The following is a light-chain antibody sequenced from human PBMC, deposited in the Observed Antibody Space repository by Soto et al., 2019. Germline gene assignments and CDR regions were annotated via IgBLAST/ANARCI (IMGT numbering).Light chain of an antibody. CDR2: VAS. CDR1: QSISSC. Sequence: DIEMTQSPSTLSVSPGDRVTLSCWASQSISSCLAWYQQRPGQPPRLLMFVASNMPAGFPVRFSGSGSGTDFTLTISSLQSEDVAVYYCQQYRNSPFTFGCGTKVEIK. CDR3: QQYRNSPFT. V-gene: IGKV3-15*01. J-gene: IGKJ4*01.